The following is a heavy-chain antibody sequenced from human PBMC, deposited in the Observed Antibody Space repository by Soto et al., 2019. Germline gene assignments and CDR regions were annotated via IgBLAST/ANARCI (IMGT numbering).Heavy chain of an antibody. CDR1: GASTSSYS. D-gene: IGHD3-9*01. Sequence: ETLSLTCTVSGASTSSYSWSWIRQPLGEGLEWIGYIYYSGSTNYNPSLKSQVTISVDTSKNQFSLKLSSVTAADTAVYYCARGELRYFDWLPYYYYGMDVWGQGTTVT. CDR3: ARGELRYFDWLPYYYYGMDV. J-gene: IGHJ6*02. CDR2: IYYSGST. V-gene: IGHV4-59*01.